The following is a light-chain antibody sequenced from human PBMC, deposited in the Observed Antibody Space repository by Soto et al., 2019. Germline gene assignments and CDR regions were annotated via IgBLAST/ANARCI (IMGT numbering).Light chain of an antibody. CDR3: QQDVNSAPLS. Sequence: EIVLTQSPATLSLSPGDRATLSCGASQSVRSSYVAWYQQKAGLAPRLLIYDGSSRASGIPDRFSGSGSGTDFTLTIGRLEPEDFAVYYCQQDVNSAPLSFAGGT. J-gene: IGKJ4*01. CDR2: DGS. V-gene: IGKV3D-20*01. CDR1: QSVRSSY.